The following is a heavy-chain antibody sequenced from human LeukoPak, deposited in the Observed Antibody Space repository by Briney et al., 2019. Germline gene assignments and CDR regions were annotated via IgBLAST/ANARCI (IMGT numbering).Heavy chain of an antibody. Sequence: GGSLRLSCAASGFAFSRYWMHWIRQAPGMGLVWVSAIYTDGTTKRYADSVKGRFTISRDNGKNTLYLQMHNLSVEDTAVYYCASLVVTDDWAFDIWGQGTMVTVSS. J-gene: IGHJ3*02. V-gene: IGHV3-74*01. CDR2: IYTDGTTK. D-gene: IGHD2-21*02. CDR1: GFAFSRYW. CDR3: ASLVVTDDWAFDI.